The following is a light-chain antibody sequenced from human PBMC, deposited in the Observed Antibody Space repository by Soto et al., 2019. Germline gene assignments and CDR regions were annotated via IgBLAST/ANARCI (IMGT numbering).Light chain of an antibody. CDR1: QDIKKY. CDR3: QKYDTVTWA. V-gene: IGKV1-27*01. CDR2: AAS. Sequence: DIQMTQSPSSLSASLGDRVTITCRASQDIKKYVAWYQQKPGKVPQLLIYAASTLQSGVPSRFSGSGSGTEFTLTISSLQPEDVATYHCQKYDTVTWAFAQGTKVEIK. J-gene: IGKJ1*01.